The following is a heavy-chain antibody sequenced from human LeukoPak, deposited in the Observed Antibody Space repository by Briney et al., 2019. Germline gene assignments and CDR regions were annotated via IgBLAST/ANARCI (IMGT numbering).Heavy chain of an antibody. CDR3: ARWTNFHAFDI. Sequence: PGWSLRLSCAASEFSIKYNYMTWVRQAPGKGLEWVSLLYSAGSTNYADSVKGRFTISRDDSKNTVYLQMNSLRAEDTAVYYCARWTNFHAFDIWGQGTLVTVSS. CDR2: LYSAGST. D-gene: IGHD1-1*01. V-gene: IGHV3-53*01. J-gene: IGHJ3*02. CDR1: EFSIKYNY.